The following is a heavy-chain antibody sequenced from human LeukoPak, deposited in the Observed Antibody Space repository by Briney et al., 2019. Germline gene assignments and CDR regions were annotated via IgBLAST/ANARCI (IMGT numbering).Heavy chain of an antibody. CDR2: IWYDGSNK. Sequence: GGSLRLSCAASGFTFSTYGMHWVRQAPGKGLEWVALIWYDGSNKYYADSVKGRFTISRDNSKNTLYLQMNSLRAEDTAVYYCARDQGCSSTNCYSLFFHYWGQGTLVTVSS. J-gene: IGHJ4*02. CDR3: ARDQGCSSTNCYSLFFHY. V-gene: IGHV3-33*01. D-gene: IGHD2-2*01. CDR1: GFTFSTYG.